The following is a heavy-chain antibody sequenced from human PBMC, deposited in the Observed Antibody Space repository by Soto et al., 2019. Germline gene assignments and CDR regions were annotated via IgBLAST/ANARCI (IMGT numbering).Heavy chain of an antibody. CDR2: ISYDGSNK. CDR3: AKGPELVVVPAAERYYYYGMDV. D-gene: IGHD2-2*01. Sequence: QVQLVESGGGVVQPGRSLRLSCAASGFTFSSYGMHWVRQAPGKGLEWVAVISYDGSNKYYADSVKGRFTISRDNSKNTLYLQMSSLRAEDTAVYYCAKGPELVVVPAAERYYYYGMDVWGQGTTVTVSS. J-gene: IGHJ6*02. V-gene: IGHV3-30*18. CDR1: GFTFSSYG.